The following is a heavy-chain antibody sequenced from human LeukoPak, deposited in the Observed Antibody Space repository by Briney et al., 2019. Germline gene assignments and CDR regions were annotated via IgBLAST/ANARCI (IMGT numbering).Heavy chain of an antibody. CDR2: ISTSGGNT. D-gene: IGHD1-1*01. CDR1: GFTFSSNA. J-gene: IGHJ4*02. CDR3: ATTKQARRYFDY. V-gene: IGHV3-23*01. Sequence: GGSLRLSCAGSGFTFSSNALSWVRQAPGKGLEWVSAISTSGGNTYYADSVRGRFTISKDNSKNTLYLQMNTLRAEDTAVYYCATTKQARRYFDYWGQGTLVTVSS.